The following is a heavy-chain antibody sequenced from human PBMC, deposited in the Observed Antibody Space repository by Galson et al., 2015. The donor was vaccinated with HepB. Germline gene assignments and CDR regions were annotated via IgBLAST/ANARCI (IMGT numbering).Heavy chain of an antibody. J-gene: IGHJ4*02. CDR2: ISGSGGST. V-gene: IGHV3-23*01. D-gene: IGHD3-9*01. Sequence: SLRLSCAASGFTFSSYAMSWVRQAPGKGLEWVSAISGSGGSTYYADSVKGRFTISRDNSKNTLYLQMNSLGAEDTAVYYCAKIRGYDILTGYSGVYFDYWGQGTLVTVSS. CDR3: AKIRGYDILTGYSGVYFDY. CDR1: GFTFSSYA.